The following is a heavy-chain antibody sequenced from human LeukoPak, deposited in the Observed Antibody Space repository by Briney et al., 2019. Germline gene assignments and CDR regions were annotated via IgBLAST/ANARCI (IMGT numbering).Heavy chain of an antibody. J-gene: IGHJ3*02. Sequence: SETLSLTCTVSGGSISSSVYYWGWIRQPPGKGLEWIGEINHSGSTNYNPSLKSRVTISVDTSKNQFSLKLSSVTAADTAVYYCARHEYDILTGYHDAFDIWGQGTMVTVSS. V-gene: IGHV4-39*01. D-gene: IGHD3-9*01. CDR3: ARHEYDILTGYHDAFDI. CDR1: GGSISSSVYY. CDR2: INHSGST.